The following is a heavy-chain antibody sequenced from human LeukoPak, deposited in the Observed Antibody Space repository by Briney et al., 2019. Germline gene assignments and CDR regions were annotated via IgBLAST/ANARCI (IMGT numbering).Heavy chain of an antibody. D-gene: IGHD2-21*01. V-gene: IGHV3-74*01. J-gene: IGHJ6*02. CDR1: GFPFSSYW. Sequence: GSLRLSCAASGFPFSSYWMHWVRPAPGKGLVWVPRINSDGSSTSYADSVKGRFTISRDNAKNTLYLQMNSLRAEDTAVYYCARDRLDYYYYYGMDVWGQGTTVTVSS. CDR3: ARDRLDYYYYYGMDV. CDR2: INSDGSST.